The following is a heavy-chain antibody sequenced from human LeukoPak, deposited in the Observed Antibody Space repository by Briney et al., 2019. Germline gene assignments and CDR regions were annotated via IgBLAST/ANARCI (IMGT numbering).Heavy chain of an antibody. Sequence: GGSLRLSCAASGFTFSNHAMSWVRQAQGKGLQWVAVISGGGRTTEYEDFVKGRFTISRDNSKNTLSLQMNSLTVEDTAIYFCAKNVVVKRYIDFWGQGTLVTVSS. CDR3: AKNVVVKRYIDF. J-gene: IGHJ4*02. CDR2: ISGGGRTT. D-gene: IGHD2-15*01. V-gene: IGHV3-23*01. CDR1: GFTFSNHA.